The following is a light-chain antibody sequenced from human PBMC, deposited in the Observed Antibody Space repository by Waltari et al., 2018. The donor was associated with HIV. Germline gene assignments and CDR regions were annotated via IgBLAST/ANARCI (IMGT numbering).Light chain of an antibody. Sequence: QSALTQPRSVSGSPGQSVTISCSGTSSDVGGYNYVSWYQQHPGKAPKLMIYDVTDRPSGVPDRFSGSKSGNTASLTISGLQADDEADYYCCSYAGRYTWVFGGGTELTVL. CDR2: DVT. V-gene: IGLV2-11*01. J-gene: IGLJ3*02. CDR1: SSDVGGYNY. CDR3: CSYAGRYTWV.